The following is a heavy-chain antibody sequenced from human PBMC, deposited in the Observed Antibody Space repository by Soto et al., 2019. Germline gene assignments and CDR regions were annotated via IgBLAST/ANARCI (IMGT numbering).Heavy chain of an antibody. Sequence: GASVNVSCKASGYTFTGHYIHWVRQAPEQGPEWMGEIGPESGATRYAEKFQGRVTMTLDTSITTVYMELKNLSPDDTAVYYCGRGRSGQIVVFHWGQGTPVTVSS. CDR1: GYTFTGHY. CDR3: GRGRSGQIVVFH. CDR2: IGPESGAT. D-gene: IGHD1-26*01. J-gene: IGHJ4*02. V-gene: IGHV1-2*02.